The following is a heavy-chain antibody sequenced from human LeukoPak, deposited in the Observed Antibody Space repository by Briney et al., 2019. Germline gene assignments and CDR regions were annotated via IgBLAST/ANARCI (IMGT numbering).Heavy chain of an antibody. Sequence: GASVKVSCKASGYTFTDYYIHWVRQAPGQGLEWMGGIIPIFGTANYAQKFQGRVTITTDESTSTAYMELSSLRSEDTAVYYCARVGTYSSSPLGWFDPWGQGTLVTVSS. J-gene: IGHJ5*02. CDR3: ARVGTYSSSPLGWFDP. D-gene: IGHD6-6*01. CDR1: GYTFTDYY. CDR2: IIPIFGTA. V-gene: IGHV1-69*05.